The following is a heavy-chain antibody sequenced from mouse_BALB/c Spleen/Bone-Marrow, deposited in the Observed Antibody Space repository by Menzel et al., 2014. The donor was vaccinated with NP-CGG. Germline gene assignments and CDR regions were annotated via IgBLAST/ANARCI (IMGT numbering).Heavy chain of an antibody. CDR3: ARPQFISGRYYAMDY. Sequence: QVQLQQSGAELVRPGTSVKISCKASGYAFTNYWLDWVKQSPGHGLEWIGDIYPGSGNTYFDEKFKGKATLTADKSSSTAYVQLSSLTSEDSAVYFCARPQFISGRYYAMDYWGQGTSVTVSS. J-gene: IGHJ4*01. CDR2: IYPGSGNT. V-gene: IGHV1-63*01. CDR1: GYAFTNYW. D-gene: IGHD1-2*01.